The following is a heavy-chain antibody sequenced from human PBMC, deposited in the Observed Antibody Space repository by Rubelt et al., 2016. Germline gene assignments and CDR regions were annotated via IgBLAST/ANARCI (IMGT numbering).Heavy chain of an antibody. D-gene: IGHD1-26*01. CDR2: IYPGDSDT. V-gene: IGHV5-51*01. J-gene: IGHJ3*02. Sequence: EVQLVQSGAEVKKPGESLKISCKGSGYSFTTYWIGWVRQMPGKGLVCMGSIYPGDSDTRYRPSFQGQVTISADKSISTAYLQGSSLKASGTAMYYCARLRGSPQGAAFDIWGQGTMVTVSS. CDR1: GYSFTTYW. CDR3: ARLRGSPQGAAFDI.